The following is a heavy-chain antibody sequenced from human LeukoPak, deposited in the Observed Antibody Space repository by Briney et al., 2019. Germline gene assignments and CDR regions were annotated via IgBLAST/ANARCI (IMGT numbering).Heavy chain of an antibody. CDR1: GFTFSSYA. D-gene: IGHD3-22*01. V-gene: IGHV3-23*01. CDR2: ISGSGGST. Sequence: HPGGSLRLSCAASGFTFSSYAMSWVRQAPGKGLEWVSAISGSGGSTYYADSVKGRFTISRDNSKNTLYLQMNSLRAEDTAVYYCAKFRWLLPSFDYWGQGTLVTVSS. CDR3: AKFRWLLPSFDY. J-gene: IGHJ4*02.